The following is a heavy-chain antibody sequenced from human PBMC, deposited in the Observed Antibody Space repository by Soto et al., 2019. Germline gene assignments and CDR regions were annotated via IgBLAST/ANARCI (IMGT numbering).Heavy chain of an antibody. CDR2: IWYDGSNK. V-gene: IGHV3-33*01. J-gene: IGHJ4*02. CDR3: ARDPTIFGVVIFDY. Sequence: GGSLRLSCAASGFTFSSYGMHWVRQAPGKGLEWVAVIWYDGSNKYYADSVKGRFTISRDNSKNTLYLQMNSLRAEDTAVYYCARDPTIFGVVIFDYWGQGTLVTVSS. CDR1: GFTFSSYG. D-gene: IGHD3-3*01.